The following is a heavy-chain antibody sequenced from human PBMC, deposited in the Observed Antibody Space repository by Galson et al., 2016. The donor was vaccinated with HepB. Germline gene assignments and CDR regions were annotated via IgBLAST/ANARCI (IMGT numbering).Heavy chain of an antibody. J-gene: IGHJ5*02. D-gene: IGHD4-23*01. CDR1: GYSFTSYW. Sequence: QSGAEVKKPGESLKISCKGSGYSFTSYWIGWVRQMPGKGLEWMGIIYPGDSDTRYSPSFQGQVTISADKSISTAYLQWSSLKASDTAMYYCAKTWGFYGGNHNWFDPWGQGALVTVSS. V-gene: IGHV5-51*01. CDR2: IYPGDSDT. CDR3: AKTWGFYGGNHNWFDP.